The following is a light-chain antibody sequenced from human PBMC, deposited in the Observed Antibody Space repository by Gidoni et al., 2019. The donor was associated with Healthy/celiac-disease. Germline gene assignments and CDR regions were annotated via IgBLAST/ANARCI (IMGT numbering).Light chain of an antibody. CDR1: QSVSSSY. CDR2: GAS. V-gene: IGKV3-20*01. Sequence: ELVLTQSPGTLSLSPGERATLSCRASQSVSSSYLAWYQQKPGQAPRLLIYGASSRATGIPDRFSGSGSGTDFTLTSSRLEPEDFAVYYCQQYGSSPGYTFGQGTKLEIK. J-gene: IGKJ2*01. CDR3: QQYGSSPGYT.